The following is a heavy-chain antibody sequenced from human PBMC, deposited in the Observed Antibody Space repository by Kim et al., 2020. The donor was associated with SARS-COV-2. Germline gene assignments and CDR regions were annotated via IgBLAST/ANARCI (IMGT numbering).Heavy chain of an antibody. CDR2: IYYSGST. V-gene: IGHV4-39*01. Sequence: SETLSLTCTVSGGSISSSSYYWGWIRQPPGKGLEWIGSIYYSGSTYYNPSLKSRVTISVDTSKNQFSLKLSSVTAADTAVYYCAGAHTYYYGSGSGIFDYWGQGTLVTVSS. D-gene: IGHD3-10*01. J-gene: IGHJ4*02. CDR3: AGAHTYYYGSGSGIFDY. CDR1: GGSISSSSYY.